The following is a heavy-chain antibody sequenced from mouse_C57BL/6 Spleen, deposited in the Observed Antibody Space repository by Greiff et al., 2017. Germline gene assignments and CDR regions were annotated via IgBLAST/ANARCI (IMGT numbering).Heavy chain of an antibody. CDR2: INYDGSST. D-gene: IGHD1-1*01. CDR3: ERDMDYYGSFDY. CDR1: GFTFSDYY. J-gene: IGHJ2*01. V-gene: IGHV5-16*01. Sequence: EVKLVESEGGLVQPGSSMKLSCTASGFTFSDYYMAWVRQVPEKGLEWVANINYDGSSTYYLDSFKSRFIISRDNAKNILYLQISSLKSEDTATYYCERDMDYYGSFDYWGKGTTLTVS.